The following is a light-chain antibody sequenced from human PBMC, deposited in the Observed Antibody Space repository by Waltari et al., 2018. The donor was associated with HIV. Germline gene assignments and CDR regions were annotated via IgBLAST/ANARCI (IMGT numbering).Light chain of an antibody. Sequence: EIGMTQSPATLSVSPGERATLSCRASQSVSSNLAWYQRKPGQAPRLHVYGASTRATGIPARFSGSGSGTEFTLTISSLQSEDFAVYYCQQYNNWHPWTFGPGTKVEIK. J-gene: IGKJ1*01. CDR3: QQYNNWHPWT. CDR2: GAS. CDR1: QSVSSN. V-gene: IGKV3-15*01.